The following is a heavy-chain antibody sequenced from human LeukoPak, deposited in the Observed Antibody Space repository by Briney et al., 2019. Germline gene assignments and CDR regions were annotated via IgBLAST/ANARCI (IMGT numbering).Heavy chain of an antibody. Sequence: GASVKVSCKASGYTFTSYDIIWVRQAPGQGLEWMGGIIPIFNTANYAQEFQGRVTMTADESTRTAYMELTSLRSEDTAVYYCARVFHPINGYGSGSYSFLGSLDPWGQGTLVTVSS. J-gene: IGHJ5*02. D-gene: IGHD3-10*01. CDR3: ARVFHPINGYGSGSYSFLGSLDP. CDR2: IIPIFNTA. CDR1: GYTFTSYD. V-gene: IGHV1-69*13.